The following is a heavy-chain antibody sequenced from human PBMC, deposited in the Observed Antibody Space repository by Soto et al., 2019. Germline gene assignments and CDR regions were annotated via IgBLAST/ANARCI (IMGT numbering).Heavy chain of an antibody. V-gene: IGHV4-34*01. CDR2: INHSGST. Sequence: AVYGGSFSGYYWSWIRQPPGKGLELIGEINHSGSTNYNPSLKSRVTISVDTSKNQFSLKLSSVTAADTAVYYCARDMWQQPNWFDPWGQGTLVTVSS. CDR1: GGSFSGYY. D-gene: IGHD6-13*01. J-gene: IGHJ5*02. CDR3: ARDMWQQPNWFDP.